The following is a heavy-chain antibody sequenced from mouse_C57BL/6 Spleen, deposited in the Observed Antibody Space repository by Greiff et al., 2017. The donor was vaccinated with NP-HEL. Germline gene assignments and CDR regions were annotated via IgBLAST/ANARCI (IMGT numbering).Heavy chain of an antibody. CDR1: GFTFSDYG. Sequence: EVHLVESGGGLVKPGGSLKLSCAASGFTFSDYGMHWVRQAPEKGLEWVAYISSGSSTIYYADTVKGRFTISRDNAKNTLFLQMTSLRSEDTAMYYCARTAQAYFDYWGQGTTLTVSS. CDR2: ISSGSSTI. J-gene: IGHJ2*01. V-gene: IGHV5-17*01. CDR3: ARTAQAYFDY. D-gene: IGHD3-2*02.